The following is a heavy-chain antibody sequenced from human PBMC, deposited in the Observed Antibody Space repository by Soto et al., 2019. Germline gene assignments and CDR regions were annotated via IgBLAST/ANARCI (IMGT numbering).Heavy chain of an antibody. CDR3: VAQAYGDKRDFDY. Sequence: PGGSLRLSCAASGFTVSSNYMSWVRQAPGKGLEWVSVIYSGGSTWYADFVKGRFTISRDNSKNTLFLQMNSLTDEDTAVYYCVAQAYGDKRDFDYWGQGTLVTVSS. J-gene: IGHJ4*02. D-gene: IGHD4-17*01. CDR1: GFTVSSNY. V-gene: IGHV3-66*01. CDR2: IYSGGST.